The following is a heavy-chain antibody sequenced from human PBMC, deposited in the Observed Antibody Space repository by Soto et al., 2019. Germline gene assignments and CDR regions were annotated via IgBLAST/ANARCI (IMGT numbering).Heavy chain of an antibody. CDR2: IKSKTDGGTT. J-gene: IGHJ6*03. D-gene: IGHD1-7*01. CDR3: TTANWNYSPEGYYYYMDV. Sequence: GGSLRLSCAASGFTFSNAWMSWVRQAPGKGLEWVGRIKSKTDGGTTDYAAPVKGRFTISRDDSKNTLYLQMNSLKTEDTAVYYCTTANWNYSPEGYYYYMDVWGKGTTVTVSS. CDR1: GFTFSNAW. V-gene: IGHV3-15*01.